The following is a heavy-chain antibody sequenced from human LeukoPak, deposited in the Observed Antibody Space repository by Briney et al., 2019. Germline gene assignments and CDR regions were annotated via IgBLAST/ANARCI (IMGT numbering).Heavy chain of an antibody. CDR3: ARERGRVEMATNPRSTYMDV. J-gene: IGHJ6*03. CDR2: ISGSGSTI. V-gene: IGHV3-11*01. Sequence: GGSLRLSCAASGFTFSDYYMNWIRQAPGKELEWVSYISGSGSTIYYADSVKGRFTISRDNAKNSLYLQMSSLRPEDTAVYYCARERGRVEMATNPRSTYMDVWGKGTTVTVSS. D-gene: IGHD5-24*01. CDR1: GFTFSDYY.